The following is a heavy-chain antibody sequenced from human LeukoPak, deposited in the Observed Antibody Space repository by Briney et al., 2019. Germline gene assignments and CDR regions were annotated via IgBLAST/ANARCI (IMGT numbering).Heavy chain of an antibody. CDR3: AREDCTNGVCYGLGFDY. CDR2: IYYSGST. Sequence: SETLSLTCTVSGGSISSGGYYWSWIRQHPGKGLEWIGYIYYSGSTYYNPSLKSRVTISVGTSKNQFSLKLSSVTAADTAVYYCAREDCTNGVCYGLGFDYWGQGTLVTVSS. V-gene: IGHV4-31*03. CDR1: GGSISSGGYY. J-gene: IGHJ4*02. D-gene: IGHD2-8*01.